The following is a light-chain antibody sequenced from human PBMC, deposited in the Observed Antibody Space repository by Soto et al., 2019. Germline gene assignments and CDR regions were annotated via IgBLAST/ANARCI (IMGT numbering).Light chain of an antibody. J-gene: IGKJ3*01. CDR3: QKYSSVPV. CDR1: QGIRNF. Sequence: DIQMTQSPTSLSASVGDRVTITCRASQGIRNFVAWYQQKPGKAPKLLIYAASTLQSGVPSRFSGSGSRTDFTLTINSLQPEDVATYYCQKYSSVPVFGPGTKVVIK. CDR2: AAS. V-gene: IGKV1-27*01.